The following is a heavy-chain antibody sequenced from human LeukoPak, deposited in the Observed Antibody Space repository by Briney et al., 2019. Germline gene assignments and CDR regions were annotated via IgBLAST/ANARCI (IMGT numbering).Heavy chain of an antibody. J-gene: IGHJ4*02. CDR2: IYSGGST. CDR3: ARVALSGYYYMDY. D-gene: IGHD3-3*01. CDR1: GFTVSSNY. V-gene: IGHV3-66*02. Sequence: GGSLRLSCAASGFTVSSNYMSWVRQAPGKGLEWVSVIYSGGSTYYAVSVKGRFTISRDNSKNTLYLQMNSLRAEDTAVYYCARVALSGYYYMDYWGQGTLVTVSS.